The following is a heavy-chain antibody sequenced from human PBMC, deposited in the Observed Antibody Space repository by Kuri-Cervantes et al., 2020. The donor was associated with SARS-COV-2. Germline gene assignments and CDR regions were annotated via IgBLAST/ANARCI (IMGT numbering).Heavy chain of an antibody. CDR1: GFTFSSFT. V-gene: IGHV3-21*01. CDR3: ARVEWLLPDY. CDR2: ISSSSSYI. Sequence: GGSLRLSCVASGFTFSSFTMIWVRQSPGKGLEWVSSISSSSSYIYYADSVKGRFTISRDNAKNSLYLQMNSLRAEDTAVYYCARVEWLLPDYWGQGTLVTVSS. D-gene: IGHD3-22*01. J-gene: IGHJ4*02.